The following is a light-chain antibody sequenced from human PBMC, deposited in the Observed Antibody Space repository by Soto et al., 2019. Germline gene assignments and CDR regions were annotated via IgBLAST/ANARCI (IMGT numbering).Light chain of an antibody. Sequence: QCALTQPRSVSGSPGQSVTISCTGTSTDVGGYNYVSWYQQHPGKVPKLMLYDVSKRPSGVPDRFSGSKSGNTASLTISGLQAEDEADYNCCSYAGRDTLYVFGSGTKVTVL. J-gene: IGLJ1*01. CDR2: DVS. CDR1: STDVGGYNY. V-gene: IGLV2-11*01. CDR3: CSYAGRDTLYV.